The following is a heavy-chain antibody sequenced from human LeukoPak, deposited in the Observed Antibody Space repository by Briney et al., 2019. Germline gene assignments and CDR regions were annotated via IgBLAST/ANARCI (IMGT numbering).Heavy chain of an antibody. D-gene: IGHD4-17*01. Sequence: GGSLRLSCAASGFTFSSYAMHWVRQAPGKGLEWVAVISYDGSNKYYADSVKGRFTISRDNSKNTLYLQMNSLRAEDTAVYYCARVPAQYGDYGNYYFDYWGQGTLVTVSS. CDR2: ISYDGSNK. CDR3: ARVPAQYGDYGNYYFDY. CDR1: GFTFSSYA. V-gene: IGHV3-30-3*01. J-gene: IGHJ4*02.